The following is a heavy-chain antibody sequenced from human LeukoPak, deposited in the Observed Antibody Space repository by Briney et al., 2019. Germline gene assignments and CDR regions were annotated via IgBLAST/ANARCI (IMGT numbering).Heavy chain of an antibody. J-gene: IGHJ4*02. CDR1: GYSISSGYY. CDR2: IYHSGST. D-gene: IGHD3-3*01. V-gene: IGHV4-38-2*01. Sequence: PSETLSLTCAVPGYSISSGYYWGWIRQPPGKGLEWIGSIYHSGSTYYNPSLKSRVTISVDTSKNQFSLQLSSVTAADTAVYYCARGAHYDFWSGYADYWGQGTLVTVSS. CDR3: ARGAHYDFWSGYADY.